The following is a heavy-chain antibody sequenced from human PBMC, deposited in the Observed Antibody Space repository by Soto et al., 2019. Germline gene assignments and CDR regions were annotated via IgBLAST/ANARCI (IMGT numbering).Heavy chain of an antibody. CDR2: IIPIYETP. V-gene: IGHV1-69*06. D-gene: IGHD3-3*01. Sequence: QGQVVQSGAEVKKTGSSVKVSCKASGGTFSSFAVSWVRQAPGQGLEWMGGIIPIYETPNYAQKFQDRVTITADKSTSIVYMELNSLRSEDTAVYYCARSDFWSGPYGMDVWGQGTTVTVSS. J-gene: IGHJ6*02. CDR1: GGTFSSFA. CDR3: ARSDFWSGPYGMDV.